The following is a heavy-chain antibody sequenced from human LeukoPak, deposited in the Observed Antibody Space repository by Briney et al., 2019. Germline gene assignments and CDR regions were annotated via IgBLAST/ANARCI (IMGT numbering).Heavy chain of an antibody. V-gene: IGHV3-7*01. CDR1: GFTFNTYN. CDR3: ARTTPSSQDFDS. CDR2: IKQDGSEK. J-gene: IGHJ4*02. Sequence: PGGSLRLSCVGSGFTFNTYNMNWVRQAPGKGLEWVANIKQDGSEKYYVDSVKGRFTISRDNAKNSLYLQMNSLRAEDTAVYYCARTTPSSQDFDSWGQGTLVTVSS. D-gene: IGHD1-14*01.